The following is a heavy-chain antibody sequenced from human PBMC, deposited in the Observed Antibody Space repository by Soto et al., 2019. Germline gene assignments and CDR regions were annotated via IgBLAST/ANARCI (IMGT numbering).Heavy chain of an antibody. D-gene: IGHD3-10*01. CDR2: IYSGGST. CDR3: AREYGSGSYVY. V-gene: IGHV3-66*01. Sequence: EVQLVESGGGLVQPGGSLGLSYAASGFTVSSKYMSWVRQAPGKGLEWVSVIYSGGSTYYADSVKGRFTISRDNSKNTLYLQMNSLRAEDTAVYYCAREYGSGSYVYWGQGTLVTVSS. CDR1: GFTVSSKY. J-gene: IGHJ4*02.